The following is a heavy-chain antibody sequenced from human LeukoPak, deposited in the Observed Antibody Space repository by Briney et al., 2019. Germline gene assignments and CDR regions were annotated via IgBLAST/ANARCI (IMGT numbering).Heavy chain of an antibody. D-gene: IGHD3-22*01. CDR2: IYSGGST. V-gene: IGHV3-53*01. CDR1: GFTVSSNY. CDR3: ARAQGYYDSSGYYPF. Sequence: GGSLRLSCAASGFTVSSNYMSWVRQAPGKGLERVSVIYSGGSTYYADSVKGRFTISRDNSKNTLYLQMNSLRAEDTAVYYCARAQGYYDSSGYYPFWGQGTLATVSS. J-gene: IGHJ4*02.